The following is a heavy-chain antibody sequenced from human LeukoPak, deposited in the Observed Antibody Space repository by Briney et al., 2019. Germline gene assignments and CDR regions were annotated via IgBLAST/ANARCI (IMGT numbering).Heavy chain of an antibody. J-gene: IGHJ4*02. V-gene: IGHV3-48*01. D-gene: IGHD6-19*01. Sequence: GGSLRLSCAASGFTFSSYSMNWVRQAPGKGLEWVSYISSSSSTIYYADSVKGRFTISRDNAKNSLYLQMNSLRAEDTAVYYGARDLGKSGWSTFDYWGQGTLVTVSS. CDR3: ARDLGKSGWSTFDY. CDR1: GFTFSSYS. CDR2: ISSSSSTI.